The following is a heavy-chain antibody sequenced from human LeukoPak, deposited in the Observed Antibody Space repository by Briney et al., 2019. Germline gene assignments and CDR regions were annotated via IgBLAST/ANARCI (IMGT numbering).Heavy chain of an antibody. CDR1: GGSFSGYY. V-gene: IGHV4-34*01. J-gene: IGHJ6*03. CDR2: INHSGST. D-gene: IGHD3-9*01. Sequence: PSETLSLTCAVYGGSFSGYYWSWIRQPPGKGLEWIGEINHSGSTNYNPSLKSRVTISVDTSKNQFSLKLSSVTAADTAVYYCARRRDILTGPPPYYMDVWGKGTTVTISS. CDR3: ARRRDILTGPPPYYMDV.